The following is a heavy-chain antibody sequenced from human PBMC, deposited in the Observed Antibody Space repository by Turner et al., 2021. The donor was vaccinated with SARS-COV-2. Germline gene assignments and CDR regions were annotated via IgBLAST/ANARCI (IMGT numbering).Heavy chain of an antibody. CDR2: SDYSGST. V-gene: IGHV4-39*01. Sequence: QLQLQESGPGLVTPSETLCLTCTVSGGSISSRPYYWGWIRQPQGKGLELIGSSDYSGSTYYNPSLKIRVTISVDTSKDQFSLRLSSVTAADMAVYDCARRSEGYYGSGSHWFDPWGQGTLVTVSS. D-gene: IGHD3-10*01. CDR3: ARRSEGYYGSGSHWFDP. CDR1: GGSISSRPYY. J-gene: IGHJ5*02.